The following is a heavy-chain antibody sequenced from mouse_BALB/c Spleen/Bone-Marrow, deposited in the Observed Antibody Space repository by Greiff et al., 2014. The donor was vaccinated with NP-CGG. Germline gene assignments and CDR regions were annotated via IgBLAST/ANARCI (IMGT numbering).Heavy chain of an antibody. CDR3: TVPYGNYVGYYAMDY. J-gene: IGHJ4*01. CDR1: GYTFTSYW. Sequence: VQLQQSGTVLARPGASVKMSCKASGYTFTSYWMHWVKQRPGQGLEWIGAIYPGNSDTSYNQKFKGKAKLTAVTSTSIAYMELSSLTNEDSAVYYCTVPYGNYVGYYAMDYWGQGTSVTVSS. CDR2: IYPGNSDT. V-gene: IGHV1-5*01. D-gene: IGHD2-1*01.